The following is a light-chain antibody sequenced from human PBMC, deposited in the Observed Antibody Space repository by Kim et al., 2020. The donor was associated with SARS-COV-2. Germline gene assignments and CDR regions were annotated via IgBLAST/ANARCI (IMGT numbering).Light chain of an antibody. CDR3: QSYDSSLSGSGV. Sequence: VTISSTGSSSNSGAGYDVHWYQQLPGTAPKLLIYGNSNRPSGVPDRFSGSKSSTSASLAITGLQAEDEADYYCQSYDSSLSGSGVFGTGTKVTVL. V-gene: IGLV1-40*01. CDR1: SSNSGAGYD. CDR2: GNS. J-gene: IGLJ1*01.